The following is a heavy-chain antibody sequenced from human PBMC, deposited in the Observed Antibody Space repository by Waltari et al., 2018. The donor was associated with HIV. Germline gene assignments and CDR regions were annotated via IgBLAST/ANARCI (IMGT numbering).Heavy chain of an antibody. Sequence: QVQLVQSGAEVKKPGASVKVSCKASGYSFTGLYIHWVRQAPGHGREWMGRCNPDNGDTHYAQNFQGRLTFTRDTSFTTAYMDMSGLTSKDTAVYFCASSSGNYHYFWGQGTLVTVSS. CDR1: GYSFTGLY. J-gene: IGHJ4*02. D-gene: IGHD3-10*01. CDR2: CNPDNGDT. CDR3: ASSSGNYHYF. V-gene: IGHV1-2*02.